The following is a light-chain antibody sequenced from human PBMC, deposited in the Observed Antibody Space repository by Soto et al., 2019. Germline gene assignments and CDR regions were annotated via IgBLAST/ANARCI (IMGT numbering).Light chain of an antibody. CDR2: ATY. Sequence: EIVVTQSPGTLSLVPGERATFSCSTSQSISATYLAWYQQKPGQAPRLLSYATYSRATGLPDRFSGSGYRTDFTLHISRLEHDDSAVYYCQQYASLPRTFGKGNKVEI. CDR3: QQYASLPRT. CDR1: QSISATY. V-gene: IGKV3-20*01. J-gene: IGKJ1*01.